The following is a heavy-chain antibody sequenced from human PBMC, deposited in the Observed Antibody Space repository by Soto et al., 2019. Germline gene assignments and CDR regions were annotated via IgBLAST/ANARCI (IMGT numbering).Heavy chain of an antibody. CDR1: GGTFISYT. CDR2: IIPIFGTA. Sequence: SVTVSCQASGGTFISYTISWVRQAPRQGFEWMGGIIPIFGTANYAQKFQGRVTITADESTSTAYMELSSLRSEDTAVYYCARWPSAAGPYYYYGMDVWGQGTTVTVSS. J-gene: IGHJ6*02. D-gene: IGHD6-13*01. V-gene: IGHV1-69*13. CDR3: ARWPSAAGPYYYYGMDV.